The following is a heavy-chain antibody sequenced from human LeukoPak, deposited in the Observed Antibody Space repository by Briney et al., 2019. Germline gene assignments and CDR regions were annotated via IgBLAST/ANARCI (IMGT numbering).Heavy chain of an antibody. D-gene: IGHD3-22*01. V-gene: IGHV3-30*04. CDR2: IPYDGSNK. Sequence: GGSLRLSCAASGFTFSSYAMHWVRQAPGKGLEWVALIPYDGSNKYYADSVKGRFTVSRDNSKNTLYLQMNSLRAEDTAVYYCARATQPYYYDSSGFDYWGQGTLVTVSS. J-gene: IGHJ4*02. CDR1: GFTFSSYA. CDR3: ARATQPYYYDSSGFDY.